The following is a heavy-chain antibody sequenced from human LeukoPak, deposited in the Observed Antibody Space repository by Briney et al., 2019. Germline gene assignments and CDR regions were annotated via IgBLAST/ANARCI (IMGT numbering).Heavy chain of an antibody. CDR1: GFTFSSYS. Sequence: GGSLRLSCAASGFTFSSYSMNWVRQAPGKGLEWVSSISSSSSYIYYAGSVKGRFTISRDNAKNSLYLQMNSLRAEDTAVYYCARGGTGTTYWGQGTLVTVSS. J-gene: IGHJ4*02. CDR3: ARGGTGTTY. CDR2: ISSSSSYI. V-gene: IGHV3-21*01. D-gene: IGHD1-7*01.